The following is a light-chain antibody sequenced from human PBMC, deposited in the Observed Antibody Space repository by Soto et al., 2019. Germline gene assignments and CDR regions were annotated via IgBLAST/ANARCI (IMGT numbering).Light chain of an antibody. Sequence: DIVMTQSPLSLPVTPGEPASISCRSSQSLLHSNGYNYLDWYLQKPGQSPQLLIDLGSNRASGVRDRISGSVAGTDITLKISRVEAEDVGVYYCVPALPTPQFRQGTKLEIK. CDR3: VPALPTPQ. V-gene: IGKV2-28*01. CDR2: LGS. CDR1: QSLLHSNGYNY. J-gene: IGKJ2*01.